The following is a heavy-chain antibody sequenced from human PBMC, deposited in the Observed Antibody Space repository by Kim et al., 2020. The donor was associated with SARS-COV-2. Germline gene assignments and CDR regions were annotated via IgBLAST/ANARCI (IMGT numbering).Heavy chain of an antibody. J-gene: IGHJ4*02. V-gene: IGHV4-39*07. CDR1: GGSISSTSYY. CDR2: IYYGGST. CDR3: ARNGDYYFDY. D-gene: IGHD3-10*01. Sequence: SETLSLTCTVSGGSISSTSYYWGWIRQPPGKRLEWIGSIYYGGSTYYNPSLKSRVTISVDRSRNQLSLKLSSVTAADTAVYYCARNGDYYFDYWGQGTQVSVSS.